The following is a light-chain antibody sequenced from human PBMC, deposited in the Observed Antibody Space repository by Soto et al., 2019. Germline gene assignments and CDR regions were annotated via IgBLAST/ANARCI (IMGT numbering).Light chain of an antibody. CDR3: QQYNSYSPLT. Sequence: DIQMTQSPSTLSASVGDRVTITCRASQSISSWLAWYQQKPGKAPKLLIYDASSLESGAPSRFSGSGSGTEVALTVSSLQPDDFAPYYCQQYNSYSPLTFGGGTKVEIK. CDR2: DAS. J-gene: IGKJ4*01. CDR1: QSISSW. V-gene: IGKV1-5*01.